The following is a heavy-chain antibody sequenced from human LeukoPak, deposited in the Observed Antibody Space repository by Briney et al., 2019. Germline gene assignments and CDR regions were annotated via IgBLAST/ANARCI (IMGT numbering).Heavy chain of an antibody. D-gene: IGHD2-21*01. CDR1: GGSISSYH. Sequence: SETLSLTCTVSGGSISSYHWIWIRQPPGKGLEWIGYIHYSGSTNYNPSLKSRVTTSVDTSRKQFSLKLRSVTAADTAVYYCARSVSWGLLVRDDAFDIWGQGTMVTVSS. CDR2: IHYSGST. J-gene: IGHJ3*02. CDR3: ARSVSWGLLVRDDAFDI. V-gene: IGHV4-59*08.